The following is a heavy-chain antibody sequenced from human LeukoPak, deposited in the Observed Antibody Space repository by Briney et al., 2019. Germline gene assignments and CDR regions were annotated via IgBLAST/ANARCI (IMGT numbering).Heavy chain of an antibody. V-gene: IGHV4-39*07. CDR3: ARSPPLSYGRRLNWFDP. J-gene: IGHJ5*02. CDR1: GASFSSSTYY. D-gene: IGHD5-18*01. CDR2: IYYSGST. Sequence: SETLSLTCTVSGASFSSSTYYWGWIRQPPGKGLEWIGSIYYSGSTYYNPSLKSRVTMSVDTSKNQFSLKLSSVTAADTAVYYCARSPPLSYGRRLNWFDPWGQGTLVTVSS.